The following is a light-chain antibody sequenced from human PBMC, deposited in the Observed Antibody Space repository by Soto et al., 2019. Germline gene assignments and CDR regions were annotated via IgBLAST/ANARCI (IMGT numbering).Light chain of an antibody. CDR1: QSVSSN. V-gene: IGKV3-15*01. CDR3: QQYNNWPLYT. J-gene: IGKJ2*01. CDR2: GAS. Sequence: EIVMTQSPATLSVSPGERATLSCRASQSVSSNLAWYQQKPGQAPRLLIYGASTRATGIPARFSGSGSGTAFTLTISRLQSEDFAVYYGQQYNNWPLYTFGQGTKLEIK.